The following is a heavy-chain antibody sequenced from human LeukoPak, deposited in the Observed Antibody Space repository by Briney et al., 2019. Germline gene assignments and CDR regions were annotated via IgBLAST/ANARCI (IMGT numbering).Heavy chain of an antibody. D-gene: IGHD3-10*01. Sequence: PGGSLRLSCEASGFTFKNYAMAWVRHAPGKGLEWVSGLSGSGAATFYADSVKGRFTISRDNSNNTLYLRLNSLRAEDTAIYFCAKDRWYDGESGYFDHWGRGTLVTVSS. V-gene: IGHV3-23*01. CDR3: AKDRWYDGESGYFDH. CDR1: GFTFKNYA. J-gene: IGHJ4*02. CDR2: LSGSGAAT.